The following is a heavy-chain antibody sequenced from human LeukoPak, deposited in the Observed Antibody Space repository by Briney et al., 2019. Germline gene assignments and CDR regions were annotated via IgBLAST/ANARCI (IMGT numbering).Heavy chain of an antibody. CDR2: IHYNGNT. V-gene: IGHV4-39*01. CDR3: AIRYDYGDYFNWFDP. Sequence: PSETLSLTCSVSGGSISSSSYYWGWIRQPPGKGLEWIGSIHYNGNTYYNPSLTSRVAISVDTSKNQLSLKLSSVTAVDTAVYYCAIRYDYGDYFNWFDPWGQGTLVTVSS. D-gene: IGHD4-17*01. J-gene: IGHJ5*02. CDR1: GGSISSSSYY.